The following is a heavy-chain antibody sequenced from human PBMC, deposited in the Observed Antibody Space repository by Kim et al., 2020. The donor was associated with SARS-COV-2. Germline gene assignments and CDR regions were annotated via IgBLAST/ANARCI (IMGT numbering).Heavy chain of an antibody. J-gene: IGHJ2*01. D-gene: IGHD3-22*01. CDR1: GGSISSYY. CDR3: ARGGAGYYDSSASGSWYFDL. CDR2: IYYSGST. Sequence: SETLSLTCTVSGGSISSYYWSWIRQPPGKGLEWIGYIYYSGSTNYNPSLKSRVTISVDTSKNQFSLKLSSVTAADTAVYYCARGGAGYYDSSASGSWYFDLWGRGTLVTVSS. V-gene: IGHV4-59*01.